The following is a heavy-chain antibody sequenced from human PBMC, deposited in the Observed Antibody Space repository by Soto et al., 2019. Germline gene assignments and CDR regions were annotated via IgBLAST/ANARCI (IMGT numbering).Heavy chain of an antibody. CDR3: ARAPDNPLQLFDS. Sequence: ASVKVSCKASGYTFTSYYMHWVRQAPGQGLEWMGIINPSGGSTSYAQKFQGRVTMTRDTSTSTVYMELSGLRSEDTAVYYCARAPDNPLQLFDSWGQGTLVTAS. CDR1: GYTFTSYY. D-gene: IGHD1-7*01. V-gene: IGHV1-46*01. CDR2: INPSGGST. J-gene: IGHJ4*02.